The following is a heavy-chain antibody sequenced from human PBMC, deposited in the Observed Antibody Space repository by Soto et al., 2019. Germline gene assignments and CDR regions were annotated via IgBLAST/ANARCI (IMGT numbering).Heavy chain of an antibody. D-gene: IGHD4-17*01. Sequence: PGGSLRLSCAASGFTFSNYAMSWVCQAPGKGLEWVSTISGSGDNTDYVDSVKGRFTISRDNSKNTLYLQINSLRAEDTAVYYCAKDPLTVTPYFDYWGQGTLVTVSS. J-gene: IGHJ4*02. CDR3: AKDPLTVTPYFDY. CDR2: ISGSGDNT. CDR1: GFTFSNYA. V-gene: IGHV3-23*01.